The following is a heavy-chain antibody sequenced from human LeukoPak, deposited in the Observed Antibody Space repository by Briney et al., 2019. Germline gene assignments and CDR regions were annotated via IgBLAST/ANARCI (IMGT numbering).Heavy chain of an antibody. CDR2: IYHGGST. V-gene: IGHV4-38-2*02. Sequence: SETLSLTCTVSGYSISGGYYWGWIRQPPGKGLEWIGTIYHGGSTYYNPSLESRVTISVDTSKNQFSLKLSSVTAADTAVYYCARGSPTYPHRFDPWGQGTLVTVSS. CDR3: ARGSPTYPHRFDP. CDR1: GYSISGGYY. J-gene: IGHJ5*02.